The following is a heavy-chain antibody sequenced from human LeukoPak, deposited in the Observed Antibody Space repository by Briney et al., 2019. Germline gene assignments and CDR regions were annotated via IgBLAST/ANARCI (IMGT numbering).Heavy chain of an antibody. J-gene: IGHJ6*02. Sequence: PSETLSLTCTVSGGSISSGGYYWSWIRQHPGKGLEWIGYIYYSGSTYYNPSLKSRVTISVDTSKNQFSLKLNSVTAADTAIYYCAKVYGDYIMDVWGQGTTVTVSS. V-gene: IGHV4-31*03. CDR3: AKVYGDYIMDV. D-gene: IGHD4-17*01. CDR1: GGSISSGGYY. CDR2: IYYSGST.